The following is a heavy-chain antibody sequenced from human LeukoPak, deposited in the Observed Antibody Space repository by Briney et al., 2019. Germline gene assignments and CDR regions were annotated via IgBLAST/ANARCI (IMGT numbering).Heavy chain of an antibody. J-gene: IGHJ6*02. CDR3: AGGSIYYYYGMDV. D-gene: IGHD3-10*01. V-gene: IGHV1-69*04. Sequence: SVKVSCKASGGTFSSYAISWVRQAPGQGLEWMGRIIPILGIANYAQKFQGRVTITADKSTSTAYMELSSLRSEDTAVYYCAGGSIYYYYGMDVWGQGTPVTASS. CDR1: GGTFSSYA. CDR2: IIPILGIA.